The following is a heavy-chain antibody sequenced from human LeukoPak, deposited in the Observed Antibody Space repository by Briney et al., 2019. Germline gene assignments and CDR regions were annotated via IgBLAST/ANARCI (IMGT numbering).Heavy chain of an antibody. CDR1: GFTFSSYA. Sequence: GRSLRLSCAASGFTFSSYAMHWVRQAPGKGLEWVGRIKSKTDGGTTDYAAPVRGRFTISRDDSKHTLYLQMKSVKTENTALYYFSTDPQGVRYYDSSGYYDLDHSGQGTLVTVSS. J-gene: IGHJ4*02. CDR2: IKSKTDGGTT. CDR3: STDPQGVRYYDSSGYYDLDH. D-gene: IGHD3-22*01. V-gene: IGHV3-15*01.